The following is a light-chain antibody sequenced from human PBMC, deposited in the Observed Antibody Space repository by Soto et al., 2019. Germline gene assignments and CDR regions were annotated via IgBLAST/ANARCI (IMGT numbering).Light chain of an antibody. CDR3: HSYDSSAHWV. J-gene: IGLJ3*02. CDR2: QDN. V-gene: IGLV6-57*04. CDR1: GGSIANNY. Sequence: NFMLTQPHSVSESPGKTVTISCTRSGGSIANNYVQWYQQRPGSAPTPVIFQDNERPSGVPDRFSGSIDSSSNSASLTISGLRTEDEADYYCHSYDSSAHWVFGGGTKLTAL.